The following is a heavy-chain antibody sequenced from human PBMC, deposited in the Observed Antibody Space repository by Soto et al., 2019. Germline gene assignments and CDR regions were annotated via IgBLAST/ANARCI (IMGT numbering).Heavy chain of an antibody. D-gene: IGHD5-18*01. Sequence: QVQLVESGGGVVQPGRSLRLSCAASGFTFSSYGMHWVRQAPGKGLEWVAVISDDGSNKYYADSVKGRFTISRENSKDTLYLQMDSLRAEDTAVYYCAKDRMAFFGIQPHFDYWGQGTLVTVSS. J-gene: IGHJ4*02. V-gene: IGHV3-30*18. CDR1: GFTFSSYG. CDR3: AKDRMAFFGIQPHFDY. CDR2: ISDDGSNK.